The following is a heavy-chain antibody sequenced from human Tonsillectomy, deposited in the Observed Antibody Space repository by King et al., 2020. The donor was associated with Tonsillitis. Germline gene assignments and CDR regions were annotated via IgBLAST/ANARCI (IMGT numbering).Heavy chain of an antibody. Sequence: VQLVESGGGLVQRGGSLRLSCAASGFTFSSYAMSWVRQAPGKGLEWVSAISGSGGSTYYADSVKGRFTISRDNSKNTLYLQMNSLRAEDTAVYYCAKGGETQPGYHAPFDYWGQGTLVTVSS. CDR3: AKGGETQPGYHAPFDY. V-gene: IGHV3-23*04. J-gene: IGHJ4*02. CDR2: ISGSGGST. CDR1: GFTFSSYA. D-gene: IGHD3-16*01.